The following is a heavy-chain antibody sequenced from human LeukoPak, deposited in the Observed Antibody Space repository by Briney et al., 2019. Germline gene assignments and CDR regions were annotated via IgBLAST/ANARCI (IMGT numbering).Heavy chain of an antibody. J-gene: IGHJ4*02. CDR3: ARGHYDVLAASYKWTPDY. CDR1: VFTFNTFN. V-gene: IGHV3-21*01. D-gene: IGHD3-9*01. Sequence: GGSLRLSCAASVFTFNTFNMNWVRQAPGKGLEWVSSITSGGDYIYYADSVKGRFTTSRDNAKNSLSLQLNSLRVEDTAVYYCARGHYDVLAASYKWTPDYWGQGTLVTVSS. CDR2: ITSGGDYI.